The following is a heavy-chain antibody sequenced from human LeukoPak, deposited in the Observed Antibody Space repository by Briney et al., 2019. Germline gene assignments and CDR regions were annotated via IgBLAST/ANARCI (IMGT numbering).Heavy chain of an antibody. V-gene: IGHV4-39*07. CDR3: ARTGGKQWLPDY. Sequence: PSETLSLTCTVSGGSITSSSYYWGWIRQSPGKGLEWIGSIYYSGSTYYNPSLKSPVTISIDTSKNQFSLRLSSVTAADTAVYYCARTGGKQWLPDYWGQGTLVTVSS. J-gene: IGHJ4*02. CDR1: GGSITSSSYY. CDR2: IYYSGST. D-gene: IGHD6-19*01.